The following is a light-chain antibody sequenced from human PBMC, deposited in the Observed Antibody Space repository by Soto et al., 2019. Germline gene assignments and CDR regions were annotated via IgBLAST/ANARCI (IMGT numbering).Light chain of an antibody. CDR3: GTWDNSLSAGV. CDR1: SSNIGNNY. Sequence: QSVLTQPPSVSAAPGQKVTISCSGSSSNIGNNYVSWYQQFPGTAPKLLIYANDKRPSGIPGRFSGSKSGTSATLGITGLQTGDEADYYCGTWDNSLSAGVFGGETKLTVL. J-gene: IGLJ3*02. V-gene: IGLV1-51*02. CDR2: AND.